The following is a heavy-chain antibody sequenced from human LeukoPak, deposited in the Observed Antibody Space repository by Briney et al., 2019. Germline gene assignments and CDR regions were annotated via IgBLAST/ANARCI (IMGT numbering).Heavy chain of an antibody. Sequence: PSETLSLTCAVYGGSFSGYYWSWIRQPPGKGLEWIGEINHSGSTNYNPSLKSRVTISVDTSKNQFSLKLSSVTAADTAVYYCARGQWLLLTFDYWGQGTLVTVSS. J-gene: IGHJ4*02. CDR2: INHSGST. CDR1: GGSFSGYY. CDR3: ARGQWLLLTFDY. V-gene: IGHV4-34*01. D-gene: IGHD3-22*01.